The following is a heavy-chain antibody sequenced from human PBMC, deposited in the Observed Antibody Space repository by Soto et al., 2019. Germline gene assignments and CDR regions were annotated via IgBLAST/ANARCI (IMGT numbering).Heavy chain of an antibody. Sequence: QVQLQESGPGLVKPSQTLSLTCTVSGGSISSGGYFWSWIRQHPGKGLERIGFIYYSGSTYYNPSLKSRVTISVATSKNQFSLKLSSVTAADTAVYYCAREGAAPYYYYGMDVWGQGTTVTVSS. V-gene: IGHV4-31*03. J-gene: IGHJ6*02. CDR2: IYYSGST. CDR1: GGSISSGGYF. D-gene: IGHD6-6*01. CDR3: AREGAAPYYYYGMDV.